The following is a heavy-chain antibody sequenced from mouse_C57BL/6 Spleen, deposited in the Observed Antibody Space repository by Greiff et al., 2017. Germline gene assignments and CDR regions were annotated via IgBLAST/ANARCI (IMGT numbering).Heavy chain of an antibody. D-gene: IGHD1-1*01. CDR2: IYPGVGDT. V-gene: IGHV1-80*01. CDR1: GYAFSSYW. J-gene: IGHJ3*01. Sequence: VQLQQSGAELVKPGASVKISCKASGYAFSSYWMNWVKQRPGQGLEWIGQIYPGVGDTNYNRKFKGKATLTADKSSSTAYMQLSSLPSEDSAVYFCARYYGSSSAWFADGGQGTLVTAYA. CDR3: ARYYGSSSAWFAD.